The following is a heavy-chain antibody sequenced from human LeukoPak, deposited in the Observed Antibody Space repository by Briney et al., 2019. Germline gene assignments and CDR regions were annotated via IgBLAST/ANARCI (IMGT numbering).Heavy chain of an antibody. CDR3: ARGNARSWYFLY. CDR2: VNPNSGIA. CDR1: GYTFTDYY. D-gene: IGHD6-13*01. V-gene: IGHV1-2*06. Sequence: ASVKVSCKASGYTFTDYYMHWVRQAPGQGLEWMGRVNPNSGIANYAQRFQGRVTMTRDTSISTAYMELSGLRSDDTALYNCARGNARSWYFLYWGQGTLVTVSS. J-gene: IGHJ4*02.